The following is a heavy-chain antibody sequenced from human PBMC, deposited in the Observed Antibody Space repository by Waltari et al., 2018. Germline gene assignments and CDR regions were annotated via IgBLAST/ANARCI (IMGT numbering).Heavy chain of an antibody. Sequence: QVQLQESGPGLVKPSETLSLTCTVSGGSISSYYWSWIRQPPGKGLEWIGYIYYSGSTNYNPSLKSRVTISVDTSKNQFSLKLSSVTAADTAMYYCARAPATPKHYYYMDVWGKGTTVTVSS. CDR3: ARAPATPKHYYYMDV. V-gene: IGHV4-59*01. J-gene: IGHJ6*03. CDR1: GGSISSYY. CDR2: IYYSGST. D-gene: IGHD1-26*01.